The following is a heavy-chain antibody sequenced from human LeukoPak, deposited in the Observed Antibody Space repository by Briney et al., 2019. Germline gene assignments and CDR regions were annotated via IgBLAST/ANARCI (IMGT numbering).Heavy chain of an antibody. CDR3: ARVFGLDRSGYVDY. D-gene: IGHD3/OR15-3a*01. Sequence: ASVKVSCKASGYTLTNYYMHWVRQAPGQGLEWMGITTPSGGSTSYSQKFQGRVTMTRDTSTSTVYMELSSLRSEDTAVYYCARVFGLDRSGYVDYWGQGTLVTVSS. J-gene: IGHJ4*02. V-gene: IGHV1-46*01. CDR2: TTPSGGST. CDR1: GYTLTNYY.